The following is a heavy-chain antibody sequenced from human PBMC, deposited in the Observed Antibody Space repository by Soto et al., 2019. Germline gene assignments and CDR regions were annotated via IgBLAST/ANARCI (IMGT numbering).Heavy chain of an antibody. D-gene: IGHD2-15*01. Sequence: ASVKVSCKASGYTFTGYYMHWVRQAPGQGLEWMGWIKPNSGGTNYAQKFQGWVTMTRDTSISTAYMELSRLRSDDTAVYYCARDRVGGAGAHFDIWGQGTMVTVSS. J-gene: IGHJ3*02. CDR1: GYTFTGYY. CDR2: IKPNSGGT. CDR3: ARDRVGGAGAHFDI. V-gene: IGHV1-2*04.